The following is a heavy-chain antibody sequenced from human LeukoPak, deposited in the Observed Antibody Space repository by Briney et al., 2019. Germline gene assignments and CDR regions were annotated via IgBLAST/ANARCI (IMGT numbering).Heavy chain of an antibody. CDR2: IYYSGST. J-gene: IGHJ6*03. Sequence: PSETLSLTCDVYGGSFSGYYWSWIRQPPEKGLEWIGYIYYSGSTNYNPSLKSRVTISVDTSKNQFSLKLSSVTAADTAVYYCARTTEGYCRGRSCYSYYYYMDVWGKGTTVTVSS. D-gene: IGHD2-15*01. CDR3: ARTTEGYCRGRSCYSYYYYMDV. CDR1: GGSFSGYY. V-gene: IGHV4-59*01.